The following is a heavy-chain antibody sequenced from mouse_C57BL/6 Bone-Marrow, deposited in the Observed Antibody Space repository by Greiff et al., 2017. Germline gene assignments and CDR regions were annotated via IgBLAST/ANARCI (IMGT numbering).Heavy chain of an antibody. J-gene: IGHJ2*01. Sequence: VQLQQSGPGLVKPSPSLSLTCTVTGYSITSDYAWNWIRQFPGNKLEWMGYISYSGSTSYNPTLKSRISITRDPSKNQFFLQLNAVTTEDTATYYGARWGYGSSYYFDYWGQGTTLTVSS. V-gene: IGHV3-2*02. D-gene: IGHD1-1*01. CDR1: GYSITSDYA. CDR2: ISYSGST. CDR3: ARWGYGSSYYFDY.